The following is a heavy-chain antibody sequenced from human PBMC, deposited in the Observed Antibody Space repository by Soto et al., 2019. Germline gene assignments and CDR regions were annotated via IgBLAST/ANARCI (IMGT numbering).Heavy chain of an antibody. V-gene: IGHV3-23*01. Sequence: EVQLLESGGDLVQAGGSLRLSCAASGFTFSSYSMNWVRQAPGKGPEWLSVISSGGATTYYADSVKGRFTISRDNSKNTLYLQMTSLRAEDTAVYYCAKVRSQFLKKGTFDIWGQGTMVTVSS. CDR2: ISSGGATT. D-gene: IGHD3-10*01. CDR3: AKVRSQFLKKGTFDI. J-gene: IGHJ3*02. CDR1: GFTFSSYS.